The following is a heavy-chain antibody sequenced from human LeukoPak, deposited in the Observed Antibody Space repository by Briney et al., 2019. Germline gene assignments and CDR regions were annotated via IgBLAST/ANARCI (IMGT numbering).Heavy chain of an antibody. J-gene: IGHJ4*02. Sequence: GSLRLSCTVSGFTVSSNSMSWVRQAPGKGLEWVSFIYSDNTHYSDSVKGRFTISRDNSKNTLYLQMNSLRAEDTAVYYCARQVSSSWYANLFDYWGQGTLVTVSS. D-gene: IGHD6-13*01. CDR2: IYSDNT. V-gene: IGHV3-53*01. CDR3: ARQVSSSWYANLFDY. CDR1: GFTVSSNS.